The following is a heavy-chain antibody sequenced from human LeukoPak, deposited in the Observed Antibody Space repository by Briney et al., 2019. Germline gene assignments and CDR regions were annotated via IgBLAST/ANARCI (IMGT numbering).Heavy chain of an antibody. CDR3: ARGSIAAAGTLGY. CDR1: GFTFSSYS. CDR2: ISSSSSDI. V-gene: IGHV3-21*01. J-gene: IGHJ4*02. D-gene: IGHD6-13*01. Sequence: GGSLRLSCAASGFTFSSYSMNWVRQAPGKGVEWVSSISSSSSDIYYADSVKGRFTIDRENEKNSLYVQMNSLRAEDTAVYYCARGSIAAAGTLGYWGQGTLVTVSS.